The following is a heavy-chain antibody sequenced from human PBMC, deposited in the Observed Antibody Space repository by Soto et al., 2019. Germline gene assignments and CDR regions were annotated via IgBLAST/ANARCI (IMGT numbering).Heavy chain of an antibody. Sequence: EVQLVETGGGLVKPGGSLRVSCAASGFTFNSYSMAWVRQAPGKGLEWVSSITSDTTFTLYADSVKGRFTMSRDNTKNSLYLQMSSLKVEDTAVYYCVRNSSRLDYWGQGAPDTVSS. CDR3: VRNSSRLDY. V-gene: IGHV3-21*01. J-gene: IGHJ4*02. D-gene: IGHD2-2*01. CDR2: ITSDTTFT. CDR1: GFTFNSYS.